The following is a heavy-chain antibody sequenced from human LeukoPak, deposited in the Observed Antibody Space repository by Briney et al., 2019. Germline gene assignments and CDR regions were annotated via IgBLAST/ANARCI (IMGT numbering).Heavy chain of an antibody. V-gene: IGHV4-34*01. Sequence: SETLSLTCAVYGGSFSGYYWGWIRQPPGKGLEWIGEINHSGSTNYNPSLKSRVAISVDTSKNQFSLKLNSVTAADTAVYYCARATDYPWYFDYWGQGTLVTVSS. CDR2: INHSGST. CDR3: ARATDYPWYFDY. CDR1: GGSFSGYY. J-gene: IGHJ4*02. D-gene: IGHD4-11*01.